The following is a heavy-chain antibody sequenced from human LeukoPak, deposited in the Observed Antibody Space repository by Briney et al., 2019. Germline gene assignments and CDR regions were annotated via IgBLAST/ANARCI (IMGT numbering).Heavy chain of an antibody. D-gene: IGHD3-22*01. CDR2: INHSGST. Sequence: SETLSLTCTASGGSISSYYWSWIRQPPGKGLEWIGEINHSGSTNYNPSLKSRVTISVDTSKNQFSLKLSSVTAADTAVYYCVRLYSSGYPDYWGQGTLVTVSS. V-gene: IGHV4-34*01. CDR1: GGSISSYY. CDR3: VRLYSSGYPDY. J-gene: IGHJ4*02.